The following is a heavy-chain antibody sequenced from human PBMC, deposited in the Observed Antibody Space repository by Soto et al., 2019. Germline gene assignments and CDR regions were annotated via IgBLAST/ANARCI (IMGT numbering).Heavy chain of an antibody. CDR1: GGSISSYY. J-gene: IGHJ5*02. Sequence: KPSETLSLTCTVSGGSISSYYWSWIRQPPGKGLEWIGYIYYSGSTNYNPSLKSRVTISVDTSKNQFSLKLSSVTAADTAVYYCARVGVGYYYDSSGYNWFDPWGQGTLVTVSS. V-gene: IGHV4-59*01. CDR2: IYYSGST. CDR3: ARVGVGYYYDSSGYNWFDP. D-gene: IGHD3-22*01.